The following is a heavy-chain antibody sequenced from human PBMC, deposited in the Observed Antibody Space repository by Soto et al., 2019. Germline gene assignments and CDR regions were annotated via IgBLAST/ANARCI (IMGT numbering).Heavy chain of an antibody. D-gene: IGHD6-13*01. CDR3: ARGGEHSGRLIGGTNFDY. CDR2: IYHRGIT. J-gene: IGHJ4*02. Sequence: WTWIRQSPGKGLEWIGEIYHRGITNYTPSLQSRLTISIDTSKNQFSLRLTSVTAADTAIYYCARGGEHSGRLIGGTNFDYWGQGAQVTVSS. V-gene: IGHV4-34*01.